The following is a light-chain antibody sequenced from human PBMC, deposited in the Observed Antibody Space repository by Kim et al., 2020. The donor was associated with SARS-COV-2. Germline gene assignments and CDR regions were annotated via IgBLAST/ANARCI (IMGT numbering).Light chain of an antibody. J-gene: IGKJ4*01. CDR3: LQHNVYPLT. V-gene: IGKV1-17*03. CDR1: QAIGNY. Sequence: SASVGDSVTITCRASQAIGNYLVWFQQKPGKGPKRLIYAASTLESGVPSRFSGSGSGTEFTLTISSLQPEDSATYFCLQHNVYPLTVGGGTKLEI. CDR2: AAS.